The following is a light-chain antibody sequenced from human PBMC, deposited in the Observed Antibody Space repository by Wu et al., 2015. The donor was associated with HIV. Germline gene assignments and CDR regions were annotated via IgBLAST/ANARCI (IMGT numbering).Light chain of an antibody. V-gene: IGKV3-11*01. CDR1: QSVSSY. CDR3: LQRSKWPRT. J-gene: IGKJ2*01. CDR2: DAS. Sequence: EIVLTQSPATLSLSPGERATLSCRASQSVSSYLAWYQQKPGQAPRLLIYDASNRATDIPARFSGSGSGTDFTLTISSLEPEDFAVYYCLQRSKWPRTFGQGTKLEIK.